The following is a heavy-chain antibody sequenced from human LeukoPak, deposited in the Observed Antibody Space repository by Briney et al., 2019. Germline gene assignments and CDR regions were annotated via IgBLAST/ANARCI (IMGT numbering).Heavy chain of an antibody. Sequence: ASETLSLTCTVSGGSISSYYWSWIRQPPGKGLEWIGYIYYSGSTNYNPSLKSRVTISVDTSKNQFPLKLSSVTAADTAVYYCARALVVPAAMVNWFDPWGQGTLVTVSS. D-gene: IGHD2-2*01. CDR2: IYYSGST. CDR3: ARALVVPAAMVNWFDP. V-gene: IGHV4-59*01. CDR1: GGSISSYY. J-gene: IGHJ5*02.